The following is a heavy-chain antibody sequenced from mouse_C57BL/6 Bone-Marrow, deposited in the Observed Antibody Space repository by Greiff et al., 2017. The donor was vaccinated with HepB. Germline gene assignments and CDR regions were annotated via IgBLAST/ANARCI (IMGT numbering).Heavy chain of an antibody. Sequence: VKLQQSGAELVRPGTSVKVSCKASGYAFTNYLIEWVKQRPGQGLEWIGVINPGSGGTNYNEKFKGKATLTADKSSSTAYMQLSSLTSEDSAVYVCASRYYYGSSSPWYFDVWGTGTTVTVSS. CDR2: INPGSGGT. J-gene: IGHJ1*03. D-gene: IGHD1-1*01. V-gene: IGHV1-54*01. CDR3: ASRYYYGSSSPWYFDV. CDR1: GYAFTNYL.